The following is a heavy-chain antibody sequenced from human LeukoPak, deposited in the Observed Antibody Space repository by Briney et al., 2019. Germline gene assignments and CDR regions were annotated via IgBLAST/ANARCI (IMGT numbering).Heavy chain of an antibody. Sequence: PSETLSLTCAVYGGSFSGYYWSWLRQPPGKGLEWIGEINHSGSTNYNPSLKSRVTISVDTSKNQFSLKLSSVTAADTAVYYCAVAATPSWFDPWGQGTLVTVSS. CDR3: AVAATPSWFDP. V-gene: IGHV4-34*01. CDR1: GGSFSGYY. J-gene: IGHJ5*02. CDR2: INHSGST. D-gene: IGHD2-15*01.